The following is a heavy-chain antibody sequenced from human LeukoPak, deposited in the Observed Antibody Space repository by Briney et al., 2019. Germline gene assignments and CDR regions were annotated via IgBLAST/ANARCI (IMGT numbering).Heavy chain of an antibody. J-gene: IGHJ4*02. V-gene: IGHV4-34*01. CDR1: GGSFSGYY. Sequence: SETLSLTCAVYGGSFSGYYWSWIRQPPGKGLEWIGEINHSGSTNYNPSLKSRVTISVDTSKNQFSLKLSSVTAADTAVYYCARHPLTYCSSSSCYGWGQGTLVTVSS. D-gene: IGHD2-2*01. CDR3: ARHPLTYCSSSSCYG. CDR2: INHSGST.